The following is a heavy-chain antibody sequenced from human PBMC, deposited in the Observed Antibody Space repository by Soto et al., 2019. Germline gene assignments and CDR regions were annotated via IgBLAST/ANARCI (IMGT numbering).Heavy chain of an antibody. CDR2: INAGNGDT. CDR1: GYTFTSYP. Sequence: ASVKVSCKASGYTFTSYPMHWVRQAPGQGLEWMGWINAGNGDTKYSQKFQGRVTITRDTSANTAYMELSSLRSEDTAVFYCARDWTHYDSSGPGDYWGQGTLVTVSS. V-gene: IGHV1-3*01. CDR3: ARDWTHYDSSGPGDY. J-gene: IGHJ4*02. D-gene: IGHD3-22*01.